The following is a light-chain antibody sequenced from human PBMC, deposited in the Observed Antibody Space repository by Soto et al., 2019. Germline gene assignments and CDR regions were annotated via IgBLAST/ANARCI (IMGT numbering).Light chain of an antibody. CDR2: DAS. V-gene: IGKV3-11*01. CDR3: QQRSNWPPLLT. CDR1: QSVSSS. J-gene: IGKJ4*01. Sequence: EIVLTQSPATLSWSPGERATLSCRASQSVSSSLAWYQQKPGQAPRLLIYDASNRATGIPARFSGSGSGTDFTLTISSLEPEDFAVYYCQQRSNWPPLLTFGGGTKVEIK.